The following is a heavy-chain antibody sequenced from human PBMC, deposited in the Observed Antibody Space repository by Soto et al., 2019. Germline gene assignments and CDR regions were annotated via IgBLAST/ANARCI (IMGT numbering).Heavy chain of an antibody. Sequence: QSQTLSLTCAISGDSVSSNSAAWNWIRQSPSRGLEWLGRTYYRSKWYNDYAVSVKSRITINPDTSKNQFSLQLNSVTPEDTAVYYCARAYNIDRWELLMDYWGQGTLVTVSS. CDR3: ARAYNIDRWELLMDY. CDR2: TYYRSKWYN. CDR1: GDSVSSNSAA. D-gene: IGHD1-26*01. V-gene: IGHV6-1*01. J-gene: IGHJ4*02.